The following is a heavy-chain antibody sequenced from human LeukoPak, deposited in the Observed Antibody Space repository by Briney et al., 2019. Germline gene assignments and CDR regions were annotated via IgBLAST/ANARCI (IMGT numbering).Heavy chain of an antibody. V-gene: IGHV3-21*01. CDR2: ISSSSSFI. CDR1: GFTFSSYS. Sequence: PGGSLRLSCAASGFTFSSYSMNWVRQAPGKGLEWVSSISSSSSFIYHADSVKGRFTISRDNAKNSLYLQMNSLRAEDTAVYYCARDGYFDWLFEFDYWGQGTLVTVSS. D-gene: IGHD3-9*01. J-gene: IGHJ4*02. CDR3: ARDGYFDWLFEFDY.